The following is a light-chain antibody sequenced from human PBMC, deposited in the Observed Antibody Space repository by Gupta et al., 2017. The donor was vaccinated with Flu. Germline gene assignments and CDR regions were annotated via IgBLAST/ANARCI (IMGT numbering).Light chain of an antibody. V-gene: IGLV2-14*01. CDR2: EVI. Sequence: TSSVVGGYNYVSCYQHHPAKAPKLIIYEVIHPPSVVSHRSAGSKSGTTAPPTISGLQAEDEADYYCSSYTSSNSLEFGGGTKLTVL. CDR1: SSVVGGYNY. CDR3: SSYTSSNSLE. J-gene: IGLJ3*02.